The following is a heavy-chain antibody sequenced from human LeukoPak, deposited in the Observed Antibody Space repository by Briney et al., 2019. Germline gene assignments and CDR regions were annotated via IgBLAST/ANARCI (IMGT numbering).Heavy chain of an antibody. V-gene: IGHV4-39*01. CDR1: GGSISSSSYY. CDR3: ARPLYCSSTSCYRGGDAFDI. D-gene: IGHD2-2*01. Sequence: SETLSLTCTVSGGSISSSSYYWGWIRQPPGKGLEWIGSIYYSGSTYYNPSLKSRVTISVDTSKNQFSLKLSSVTAADTAVYYCARPLYCSSTSCYRGGDAFDIWGQGTMVTVSS. CDR2: IYYSGST. J-gene: IGHJ3*02.